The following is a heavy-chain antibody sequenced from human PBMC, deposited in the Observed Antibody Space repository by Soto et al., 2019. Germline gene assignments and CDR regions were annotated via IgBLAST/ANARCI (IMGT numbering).Heavy chain of an antibody. CDR3: AKDRVITFGGVIVNWFDP. D-gene: IGHD3-16*02. V-gene: IGHV3-23*01. CDR1: GFTFSSYA. CDR2: ISGSGGST. Sequence: GGSLRLSCAASGFTFSSYAMSWVRQAPGKGLEWVSAISGSGGSTYYADSVKGRFTISRDNSKNTLYLQMNSLRAEDTAVYYCAKDRVITFGGVIVNWFDPWGQGTLVTVSS. J-gene: IGHJ5*02.